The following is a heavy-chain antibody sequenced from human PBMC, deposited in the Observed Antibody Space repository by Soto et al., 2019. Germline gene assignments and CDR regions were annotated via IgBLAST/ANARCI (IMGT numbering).Heavy chain of an antibody. D-gene: IGHD6-6*01. CDR2: IIPIFGTA. V-gene: IGHV1-69*12. CDR1: GGTFSSYA. CDR3: GVFGSGNYYYGMDV. J-gene: IGHJ6*02. Sequence: QVQLVQSGAEVKKPGSSVKVSCKASGGTFSSYAVSRVRQAPGQGLEWMGGIIPIFGTANYAQKFQGRVTITADESTSTAYMELSSLRSEDTAVYYCGVFGSGNYYYGMDVWGQGTTVTVSS.